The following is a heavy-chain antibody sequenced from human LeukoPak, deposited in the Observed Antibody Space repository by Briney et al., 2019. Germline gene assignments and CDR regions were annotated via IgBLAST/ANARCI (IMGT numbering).Heavy chain of an antibody. V-gene: IGHV3-23*01. CDR2: FSGSGGST. CDR1: GFTFSSYA. Sequence: GGSLRLSCAPSGFTFSSYAMSCVRQSPGKALEGISAFSGSGGSTFCADSVKGRFPISRDNFKHTLYLQMNSLRAEDTAVYYCAKTALRYSSGYWGQGTLVTVSS. J-gene: IGHJ4*02. CDR3: AKTALRYSSGY. D-gene: IGHD6-19*01.